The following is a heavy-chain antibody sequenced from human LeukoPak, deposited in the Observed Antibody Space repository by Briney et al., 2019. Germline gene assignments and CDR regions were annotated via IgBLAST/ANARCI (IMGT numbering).Heavy chain of an antibody. CDR3: VRASYYYDTSGSPRGWFDP. CDR1: GFTFNDYY. V-gene: IGHV3-11*01. D-gene: IGHD3-22*01. J-gene: IGHJ5*02. Sequence: GGSLRLSCAASGFTFNDYYMNWIRQAPGKGLEWVSYISSSGSSIHYADSVKGRFTISRDNAKNSLFLQMNSLRAEDTAVYYCVRASYYYDTSGSPRGWFDPWGQGTLATVSS. CDR2: ISSSGSSI.